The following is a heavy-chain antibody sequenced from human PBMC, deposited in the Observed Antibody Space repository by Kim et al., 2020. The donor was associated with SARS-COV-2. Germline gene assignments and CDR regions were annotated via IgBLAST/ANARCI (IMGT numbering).Heavy chain of an antibody. Sequence: ASVKVSCKASGYTFTSYDINWVRQATGQGLEWMGWMNPNSGNTGYAQKFQGRVTMTRNTSISTAYMELSSLRSEDTAVYYCARFRGIPQVTIFGVVISDYYMDVWGKGTTVTVSS. CDR3: ARFRGIPQVTIFGVVISDYYMDV. J-gene: IGHJ6*03. CDR1: GYTFTSYD. CDR2: MNPNSGNT. V-gene: IGHV1-8*01. D-gene: IGHD3-3*01.